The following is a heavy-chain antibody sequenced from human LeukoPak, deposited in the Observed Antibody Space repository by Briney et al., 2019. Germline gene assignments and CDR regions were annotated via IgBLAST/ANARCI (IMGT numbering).Heavy chain of an antibody. D-gene: IGHD4-17*01. CDR2: INPNSGGT. V-gene: IGHV1-2*02. J-gene: IGHJ2*01. Sequence: ASVKVSCKASGYTFTDYYMHWVRQAPGQGLEWMGWINPNSGGTYSAQRFQGKVTMTRDTSINTASMELSRLRSDDTAVYYCATGLTVEGYFDLWGRGTLVTVSS. CDR1: GYTFTDYY. CDR3: ATGLTVEGYFDL.